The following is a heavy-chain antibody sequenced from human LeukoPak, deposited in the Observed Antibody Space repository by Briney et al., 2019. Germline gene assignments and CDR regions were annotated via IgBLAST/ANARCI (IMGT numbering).Heavy chain of an antibody. CDR3: ARDPAYDSSGVDY. D-gene: IGHD3-22*01. J-gene: IGHJ4*02. V-gene: IGHV4-39*07. Sequence: SETLTLTCTVSGGSNSSSSYYWGWIRQPPGKGLEWIGSIYYSGSTYYNPSLKSRVTISVDTSKNQFSLKLSSVTAADTAVYYCARDPAYDSSGVDYWGQGTLVTVSS. CDR1: GGSNSSSSYY. CDR2: IYYSGST.